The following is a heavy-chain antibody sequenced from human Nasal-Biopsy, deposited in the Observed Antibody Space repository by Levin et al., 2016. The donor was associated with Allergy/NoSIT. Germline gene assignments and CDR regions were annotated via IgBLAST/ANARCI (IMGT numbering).Heavy chain of an antibody. CDR3: VKGLTGTTTY. CDR1: GFFFDDYD. V-gene: IGHV3-43*02. Sequence: GESLKISCAASGFFFDDYDIHWVRQGPGKGLEWVSLITKDGLRTYYSDSVEGRFTISRDNSLDFLYLQMDDLKIEDSALYYCVKGLTGTTTYWGQGTLVSVSS. CDR2: ITKDGLRT. D-gene: IGHD1-1*01. J-gene: IGHJ4*02.